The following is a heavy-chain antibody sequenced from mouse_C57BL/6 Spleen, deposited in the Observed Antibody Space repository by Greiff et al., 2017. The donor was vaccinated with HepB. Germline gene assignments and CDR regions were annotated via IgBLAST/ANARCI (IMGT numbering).Heavy chain of an antibody. CDR1: GYTFTDYY. J-gene: IGHJ2*01. Sequence: VQLQQSGPVLVKPGASVKMSCKASGYTFTDYYMNWVKQSHGKSLEWIGVINPYNGGTSYNQKFKGKATLTVDKSSSTAYMELNSLTSEDSAVYYCAKIRLLQPFDYWGQGTTLTVSS. D-gene: IGHD2-3*01. V-gene: IGHV1-19*01. CDR3: AKIRLLQPFDY. CDR2: INPYNGGT.